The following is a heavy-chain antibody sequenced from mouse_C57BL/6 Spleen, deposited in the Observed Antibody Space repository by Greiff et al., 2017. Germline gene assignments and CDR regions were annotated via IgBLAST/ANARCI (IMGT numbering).Heavy chain of an antibody. CDR2: IDPSDSYT. CDR1: GYTFTSYW. J-gene: IGHJ4*01. V-gene: IGHV1-50*01. CDR3: ARYYSNSYAMDY. Sequence: QVQLQQPGAELVKPGASVKLSCKASGYTFTSYWMQWVKQRPGQGLEWIGEIDPSDSYTNYNQKFKGKATLTVDTSSSTAYMQLSSLTSEDSAVYYCARYYSNSYAMDYWGQGTSVTVSS. D-gene: IGHD2-5*01.